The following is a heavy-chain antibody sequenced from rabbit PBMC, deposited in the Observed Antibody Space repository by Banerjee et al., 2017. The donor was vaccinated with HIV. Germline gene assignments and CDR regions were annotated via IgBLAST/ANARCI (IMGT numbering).Heavy chain of an antibody. CDR2: INTSSGST. V-gene: IGHV1S45*01. CDR3: ARVGYAGYAYSAGMGL. J-gene: IGHJ4*01. D-gene: IGHD6-1*01. CDR1: GFSFSSGYD. Sequence: QEQLVESGGDLVKPGASLTLTCTASGFSFSSGYDMCWVRQAPGKGPEWIACINTSSGSTVYATWAKGRFTISRTSSTTVTLQMTSLTAADTATYFCARVGYAGYAYSAGMGLWGQGTLVTVS.